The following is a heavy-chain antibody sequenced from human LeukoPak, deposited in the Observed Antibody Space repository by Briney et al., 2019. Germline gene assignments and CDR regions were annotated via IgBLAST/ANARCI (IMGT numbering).Heavy chain of an antibody. CDR2: ISSSSSYT. J-gene: IGHJ4*02. Sequence: PGRSLRLSCAASGFTFSDYYMSWIRQAPGKGLEWVSYISSSSSYTNYADSVKGRFTISRDNAKNSLYLQMNSLRAEDTAVYYCARGLTVAGPNFDYWGQGTLVTVSS. CDR1: GFTFSDYY. V-gene: IGHV3-11*05. CDR3: ARGLTVAGPNFDY. D-gene: IGHD6-19*01.